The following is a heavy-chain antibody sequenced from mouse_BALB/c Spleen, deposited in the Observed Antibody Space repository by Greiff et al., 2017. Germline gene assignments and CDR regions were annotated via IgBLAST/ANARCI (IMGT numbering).Heavy chain of an antibody. D-gene: IGHD1-1*01. CDR2: ISSGSSTI. Sequence: EVQVVESGGGLVQPGGSRKLSCAASGFTFSSFGMHWVRQAPEKGLEWVAYISSGSSTIYYADTVKGRFTISRDNPKNTLFLQMTSLRSEDTAMYYCARDRGYYGSSYGFAYWGQGTLVTVSA. CDR1: GFTFSSFG. J-gene: IGHJ3*01. CDR3: ARDRGYYGSSYGFAY. V-gene: IGHV5-17*02.